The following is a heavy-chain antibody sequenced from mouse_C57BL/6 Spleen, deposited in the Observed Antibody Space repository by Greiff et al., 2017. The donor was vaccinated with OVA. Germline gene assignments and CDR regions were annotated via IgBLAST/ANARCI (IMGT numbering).Heavy chain of an antibody. Sequence: QVQLQQSGAELVKPGASVKMSCKASGYTFTSYWITWVTQRPGQGLEWIGDIYPGSGSTNYNEKFKSTATLPVDTSSSTAYMQLSSLTSEDSAVYYCARSSRIYYYGSMDYWGQGTSVTVSS. V-gene: IGHV1-55*01. D-gene: IGHD1-1*01. CDR1: GYTFTSYW. J-gene: IGHJ4*01. CDR3: ARSSRIYYYGSMDY. CDR2: IYPGSGST.